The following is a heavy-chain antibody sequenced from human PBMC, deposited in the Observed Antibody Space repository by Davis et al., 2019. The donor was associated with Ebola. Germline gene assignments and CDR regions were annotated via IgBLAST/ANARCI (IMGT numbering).Heavy chain of an antibody. D-gene: IGHD6-13*01. Sequence: ASVTVSCKASGYTFTGYYMHWVRQAPGQGLEWMGWINPNSGGTNYAQKFQGRVTMTRDTSISTAYMELSRLRSDDTAVYYCARVKPYSSSGLLGYWGQGTLVTVSS. CDR2: INPNSGGT. J-gene: IGHJ4*02. V-gene: IGHV1-2*02. CDR1: GYTFTGYY. CDR3: ARVKPYSSSGLLGY.